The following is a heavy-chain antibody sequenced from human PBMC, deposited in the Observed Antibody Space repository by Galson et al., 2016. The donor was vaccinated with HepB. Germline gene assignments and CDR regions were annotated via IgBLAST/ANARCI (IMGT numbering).Heavy chain of an antibody. CDR3: AKGRQYAMDV. Sequence: SLRLSCAASGFTFDEYTMHWVRQPPGKGLEWLSLITWDGVSAYYADSVKGRFTVSRDNSKNSLYLQMNSLRTEDTALYYCAKGRQYAMDVWGQGTTVTVSS. V-gene: IGHV3-43*01. J-gene: IGHJ6*02. CDR1: GFTFDEYT. CDR2: ITWDGVSA.